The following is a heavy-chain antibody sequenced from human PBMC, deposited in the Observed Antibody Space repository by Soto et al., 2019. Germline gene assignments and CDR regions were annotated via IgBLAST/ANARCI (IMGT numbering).Heavy chain of an antibody. V-gene: IGHV2-5*01. CDR2: IYWNDDK. J-gene: IGHJ5*02. CDR3: AHTRSPPKAVAGGDWFDP. D-gene: IGHD6-19*01. CDR1: GFSLSTSGVS. Sequence: SGPTLVNPTQTLTLTCTFSGFSLSTSGVSVGWIRQPPGKALEWLALIYWNDDKRYSPALKSRLTITKDTSKNQVVLTMTNMDPVDTATYYGAHTRSPPKAVAGGDWFDPWGQGTLVTAPQ.